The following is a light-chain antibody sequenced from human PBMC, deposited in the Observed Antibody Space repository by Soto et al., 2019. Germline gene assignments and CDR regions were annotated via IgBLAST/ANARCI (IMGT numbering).Light chain of an antibody. CDR3: QKYNNAPWT. CDR2: AAS. Sequence: DIQMTQSPSSLSASVGDRVTITCRASQGISNYLAWYQQKPGKVPKLLIYAASTLQSGVPSQFSGSGSGTDFTLIISSLQPEDVAAYYCQKYNNAPWTFGQGTKVVIK. V-gene: IGKV1-27*01. CDR1: QGISNY. J-gene: IGKJ1*01.